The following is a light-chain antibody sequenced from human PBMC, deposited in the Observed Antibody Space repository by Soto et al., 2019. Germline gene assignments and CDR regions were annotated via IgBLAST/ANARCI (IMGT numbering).Light chain of an antibody. Sequence: DIQMTQSPSSLSASVGDRVTITCRAGQSISSYLNWYQQKQGKAPKLLIYAASSLQSGVPSRFRGSGSGTDFTITISSLQPEDFATYYCQQSYSTPWTFGQGTKVDIK. CDR3: QQSYSTPWT. CDR1: QSISSY. J-gene: IGKJ1*01. CDR2: AAS. V-gene: IGKV1-39*01.